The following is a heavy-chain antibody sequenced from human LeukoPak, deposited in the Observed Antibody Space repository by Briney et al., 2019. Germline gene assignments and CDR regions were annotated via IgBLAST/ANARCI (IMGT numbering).Heavy chain of an antibody. Sequence: MTSETLSLTCAVYGGSFSGYYWSWIRQPPGKGLEWIGEINHSGSTNYNPSLKNRVTISVDTSKNQFSLKLSSVTAADTAVYYCARGRGAVAASHFDYWGQGTLVTVSS. D-gene: IGHD2-15*01. CDR1: GGSFSGYY. J-gene: IGHJ4*02. V-gene: IGHV4-34*01. CDR2: INHSGST. CDR3: ARGRGAVAASHFDY.